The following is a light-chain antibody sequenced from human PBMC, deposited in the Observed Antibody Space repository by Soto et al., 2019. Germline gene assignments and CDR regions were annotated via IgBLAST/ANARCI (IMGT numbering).Light chain of an antibody. CDR3: QQYNNWPDT. CDR1: QGISSY. V-gene: IGKV1-9*01. CDR2: AAS. Sequence: DVQLSQSPSVLSASVGDRVTITCRASQGISSYLAWYQQKPGKAPKLLIYAASTLQSGVPSRFSGSGSGTEFTLTISSLQSDDFAIYYCQQYNNWPDTFGQGTKVDI. J-gene: IGKJ1*01.